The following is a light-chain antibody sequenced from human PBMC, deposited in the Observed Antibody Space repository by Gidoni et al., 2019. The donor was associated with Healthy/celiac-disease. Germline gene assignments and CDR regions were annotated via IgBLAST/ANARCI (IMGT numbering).Light chain of an antibody. Sequence: EIVLTQSPATLSLSPGERATLSCRASQSVSSSYLVWYQQKPGQAPTLLIYGASSTATGIPDRFSGSGSGTDFTLTISRLEPEDFAVDYCQQYGSSPYTFXQXTKLXIK. J-gene: IGKJ2*01. V-gene: IGKV3-20*01. CDR3: QQYGSSPYT. CDR1: QSVSSSY. CDR2: GAS.